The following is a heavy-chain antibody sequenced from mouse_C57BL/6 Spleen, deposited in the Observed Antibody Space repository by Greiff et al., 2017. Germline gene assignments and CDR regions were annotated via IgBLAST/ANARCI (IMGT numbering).Heavy chain of an antibody. CDR3: ARSVYYGNYGGFAY. CDR2: INPNNGGT. CDR1: GYTFTDYY. V-gene: IGHV1-26*01. J-gene: IGHJ3*01. Sequence: VQLQQSGPELVKPGASVKISCKASGYTFTDYYMNWVKQSHGKSLEWIGDINPNNGGTSYNQKFKGKATLTVDKSSSTAYMELRSLTSEDSAVYYCARSVYYGNYGGFAYWGQGTLVTVSA. D-gene: IGHD2-1*01.